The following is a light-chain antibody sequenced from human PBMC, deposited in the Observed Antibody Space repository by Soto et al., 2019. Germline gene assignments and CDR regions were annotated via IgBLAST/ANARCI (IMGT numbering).Light chain of an antibody. CDR1: QSVRSY. CDR2: DAS. CDR3: QQGSSWPQLT. V-gene: IGKV3-11*01. Sequence: EIVLTQSPATLSLSPGERATLSCRASQSVRSYLAWYQQKPGQAPRLLIYDASNRATGIPARFSGSGSGTDFTITISSLEPEDFAVYYCQQGSSWPQLTFGGGRKVEIK. J-gene: IGKJ4*01.